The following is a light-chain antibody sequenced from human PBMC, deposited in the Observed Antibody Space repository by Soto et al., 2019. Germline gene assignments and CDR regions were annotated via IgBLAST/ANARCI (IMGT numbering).Light chain of an antibody. J-gene: IGLJ2*01. CDR3: QAYDNRMTGSV. Sequence: QPVLTQPPSLSGAPGQRVTISCTGSSSNIGAGYDVHWYQQLPGTAPKLLIYANNNRPSGVPDRFSGSRSGTSASLAINGLQADDEADYHCQAYDNRMTGSVFGGGTKVTVL. CDR1: SSNIGAGYD. V-gene: IGLV1-40*01. CDR2: ANN.